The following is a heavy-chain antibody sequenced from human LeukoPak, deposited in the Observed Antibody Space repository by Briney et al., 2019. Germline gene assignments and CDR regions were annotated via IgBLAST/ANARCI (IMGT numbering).Heavy chain of an antibody. J-gene: IGHJ6*03. D-gene: IGHD3-3*01. CDR3: ARGGTAITIFGVVTLYYMDV. Sequence: ASVKVSCKASGYTFTGYYMHWVRQAPGQGLEWMGWINLNSRGTNYAQKFQGRVTMTRDTSISTAYMELSRLRSDDTAVYYCARGGTAITIFGVVTLYYMDVWGKGTTVTVSS. CDR2: INLNSRGT. V-gene: IGHV1-2*02. CDR1: GYTFTGYY.